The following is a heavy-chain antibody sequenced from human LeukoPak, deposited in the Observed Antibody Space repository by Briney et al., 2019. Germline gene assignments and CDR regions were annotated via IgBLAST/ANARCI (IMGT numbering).Heavy chain of an antibody. V-gene: IGHV3-20*04. CDR3: AREGYYYDSSGHRNYFDY. CDR1: GFTFDDYG. D-gene: IGHD3-22*01. Sequence: GGCLRLSCAASGFTFDDYGMSWVRQAPGKGLEWGSGINWNGGSTGYADSVKGRFTISRDNAKNSLYLQLNSLRAEDTALYYCAREGYYYDSSGHRNYFDYWGQGTLVTVSS. J-gene: IGHJ4*02. CDR2: INWNGGST.